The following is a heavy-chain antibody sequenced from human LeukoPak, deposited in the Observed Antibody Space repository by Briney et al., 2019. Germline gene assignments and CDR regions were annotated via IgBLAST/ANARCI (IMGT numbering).Heavy chain of an antibody. CDR1: GGSISSGGCH. V-gene: IGHV4-31*03. J-gene: IGHJ4*02. Sequence: SETLSLTCTVSGGSISSGGCHWRWLRQHPGRVLEWIGYIYYSGSPYYNPSLKSRATIKVNTSKNQFSLKLSSVTAADTDVYDCARGGGHSYGQSDYWGQGTLVIVSS. CDR2: IYYSGSP. CDR3: ARGGGHSYGQSDY. D-gene: IGHD5-18*01.